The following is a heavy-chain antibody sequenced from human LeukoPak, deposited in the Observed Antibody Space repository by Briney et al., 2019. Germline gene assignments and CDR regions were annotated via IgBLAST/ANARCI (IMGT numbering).Heavy chain of an antibody. Sequence: GASEKVSCKASGYTFTDYYMHWVRQASGQGLEWMGWINPNSGGTNYAQKFQGRVTMTRDTSISTAYMELSRLTSDDAAVYYCARDAAAAGADLDYWGQGTLVTVSS. J-gene: IGHJ4*02. CDR2: INPNSGGT. V-gene: IGHV1-2*02. CDR3: ARDAAAAGADLDY. D-gene: IGHD6-13*01. CDR1: GYTFTDYY.